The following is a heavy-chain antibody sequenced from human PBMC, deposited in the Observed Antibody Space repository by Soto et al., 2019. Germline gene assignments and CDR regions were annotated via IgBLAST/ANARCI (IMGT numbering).Heavy chain of an antibody. V-gene: IGHV1-69*13. Sequence: SVKVSCKASGDTFSSYSISWVRQAPGQGLEWMGGIVPIFGTTVYAPRLQGRLTITADGPTSTSYMELSGLTFEDTAVYYCAANSLGGGSQGDVWGQGTTVTVPS. D-gene: IGHD3-10*01. CDR3: AANSLGGGSQGDV. J-gene: IGHJ6*02. CDR1: GDTFSSYS. CDR2: IVPIFGTT.